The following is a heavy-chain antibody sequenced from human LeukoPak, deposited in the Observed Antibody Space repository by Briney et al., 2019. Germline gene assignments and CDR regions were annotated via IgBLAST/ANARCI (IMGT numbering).Heavy chain of an antibody. D-gene: IGHD3-16*01. CDR3: VRGWRGSLYDPPDF. CDR2: IYPGDSDT. CDR1: GYTFTKHW. V-gene: IGHV5-51*01. Sequence: GESLKISCEASGYTFTKHWIGWVRQMPGKGLEWMGIIYPGDSDTRYNPSFQGQVTVSVDKSITTAYLQRSSLKASDTAVYYCVRGWRGSLYDPPDFWGQGTLVTVSS. J-gene: IGHJ4*02.